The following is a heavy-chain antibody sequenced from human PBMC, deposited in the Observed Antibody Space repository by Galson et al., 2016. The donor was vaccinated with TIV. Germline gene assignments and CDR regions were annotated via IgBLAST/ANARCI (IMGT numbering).Heavy chain of an antibody. CDR3: AKARLKFWSISLHSFDY. Sequence: SLRLSCAASGFTFNSHGMHWVRQAPGKGLEWMAVISYDGSSKYYADSVRGRFTISRDSSKNTLYLQMNSLRVEDTAVYYCAKARLKFWSISLHSFDYWGQGTLVTVSS. CDR1: GFTFNSHG. CDR2: ISYDGSSK. V-gene: IGHV3-30*18. J-gene: IGHJ4*02. D-gene: IGHD3-3*01.